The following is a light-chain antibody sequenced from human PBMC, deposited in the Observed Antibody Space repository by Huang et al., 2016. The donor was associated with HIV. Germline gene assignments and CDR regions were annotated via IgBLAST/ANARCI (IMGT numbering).Light chain of an antibody. CDR2: EVS. CDR3: MQSIQRPLT. V-gene: IGKV2D-29*02. CDR1: QSLLHSDGKTY. Sequence: DIVMTQTPHSLSVTPGQPASISSKSSQSLLHSDGKTYLYWYLHKPGQSPQLLIYEVSNRCSGVPDRFSGSGAGTDFTLKISRVEAEDVGVYYCMQSIQRPLTFGGGTKVEIK. J-gene: IGKJ4*01.